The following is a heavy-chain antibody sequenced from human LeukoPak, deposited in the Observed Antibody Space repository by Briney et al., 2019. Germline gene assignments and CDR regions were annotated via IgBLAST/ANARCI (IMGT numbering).Heavy chain of an antibody. CDR3: ARGDSSGYYFDY. CDR2: INPSGGST. CDR1: GYTFTDYY. J-gene: IGHJ4*02. V-gene: IGHV1-46*01. D-gene: IGHD3-22*01. Sequence: GASVKVSCKASGYTFTDYYMHWVRQAPGQGLEWMGIINPSGGSTSYAQKFQGRVTMTRDMSTSTVYMELSSLRSEDTAVYYCARGDSSGYYFDYWGQGTLVTVSS.